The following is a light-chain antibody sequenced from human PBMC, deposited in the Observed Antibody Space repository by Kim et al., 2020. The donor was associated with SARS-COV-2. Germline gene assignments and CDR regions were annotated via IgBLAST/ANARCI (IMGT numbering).Light chain of an antibody. CDR3: QSYDSSLSGWV. J-gene: IGLJ3*02. CDR1: SSNIGAGYD. V-gene: IGLV1-40*01. Sequence: QSVLTQPPSVSGAPGQRVTISCTGRSSNIGAGYDVHWYQQLPGTAPKLLISGNSNRPSGVPDRCSGSKSGTSASLAITGLQAEDEADYYCQSYDSSLSGWVFGGGTKLTVL. CDR2: GNS.